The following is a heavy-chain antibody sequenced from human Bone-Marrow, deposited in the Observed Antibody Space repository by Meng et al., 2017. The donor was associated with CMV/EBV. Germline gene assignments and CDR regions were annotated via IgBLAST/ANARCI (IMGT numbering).Heavy chain of an antibody. V-gene: IGHV3-21*01. CDR2: ISSSSSYI. D-gene: IGHD3-10*01. J-gene: IGHJ4*02. Sequence: GESLKISCAASGFTFSNYSMNWVRQAPGKGLEWVSSISSSSSYIYYADSVKGRFTISRDNAKNSLYLQMNSLRAEDTAVYYCARLWGVRGYYFDYWGQGTLVTVSS. CDR1: GFTFSNYS. CDR3: ARLWGVRGYYFDY.